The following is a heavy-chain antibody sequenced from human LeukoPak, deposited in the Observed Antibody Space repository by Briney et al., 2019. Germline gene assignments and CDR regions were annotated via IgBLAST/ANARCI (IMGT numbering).Heavy chain of an antibody. Sequence: PSETLSLTCTVSGGSISSYYWSWIRQPPGKGLEWIGCIYYSGSTNYNPSLKSRVTISVDTSKNQFSLKLSSVTAADTAVYYCARVGYDSSGYLYGMDVRGQGTTVTVSS. J-gene: IGHJ6*02. CDR2: IYYSGST. D-gene: IGHD3-22*01. V-gene: IGHV4-59*01. CDR3: ARVGYDSSGYLYGMDV. CDR1: GGSISSYY.